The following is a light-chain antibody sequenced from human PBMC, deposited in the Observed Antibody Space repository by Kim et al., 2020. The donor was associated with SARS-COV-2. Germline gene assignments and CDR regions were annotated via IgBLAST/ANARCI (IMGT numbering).Light chain of an antibody. CDR1: QSVSSSY. J-gene: IGKJ1*01. CDR3: QHYGVSAAWT. V-gene: IGKV3-20*01. CDR2: GAT. Sequence: EIVLTQSPGTLSLSPGERATLSCRASQSVSSSYLAWYQQKTGQAPRLLIYGATSRATGIPDRFSGSGSGTDFTLTISRLEPEDFAVYYCQHYGVSAAWTFGQGTKVDIK.